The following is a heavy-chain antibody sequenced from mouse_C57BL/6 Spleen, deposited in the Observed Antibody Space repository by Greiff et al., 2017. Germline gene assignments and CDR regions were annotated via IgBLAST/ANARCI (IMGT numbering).Heavy chain of an antibody. CDR3: ARGPLYYDYDLYYAMDY. D-gene: IGHD2-4*01. V-gene: IGHV1-20*01. Sequence: EVQLQQSGPELVKPGDSVKISCKASGYSFTGYFMNWVMQSHGKSLEWIGRINPYNGDTFYNQKFKGKATLTVDKSSSTAHMELRSLTSEDSAVYYCARGPLYYDYDLYYAMDYWGQGTSVTVSS. CDR1: GYSFTGYF. J-gene: IGHJ4*01. CDR2: INPYNGDT.